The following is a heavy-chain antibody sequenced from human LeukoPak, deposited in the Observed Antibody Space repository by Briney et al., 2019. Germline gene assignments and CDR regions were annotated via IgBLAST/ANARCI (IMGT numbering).Heavy chain of an antibody. D-gene: IGHD3-10*01. J-gene: IGHJ4*02. CDR2: INPKSGDA. Sequence: GASVNVSCKASGSTFSDYHINWVRQASGQGPEWMGWINPKSGDAKYGQAFQGRVTMTRDTSSSTVYMELTSLRSEDTAVYYCARDVFGLDYWGQGTLVTVSS. CDR1: GSTFSDYH. CDR3: ARDVFGLDY. V-gene: IGHV1-2*02.